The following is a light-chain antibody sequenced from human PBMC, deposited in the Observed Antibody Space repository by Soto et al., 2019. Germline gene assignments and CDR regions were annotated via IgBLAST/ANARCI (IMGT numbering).Light chain of an antibody. CDR3: QQYNNWPLT. CDR2: DAS. CDR1: QSISRT. J-gene: IGKJ4*01. Sequence: EIMTTQSPDTLSVSPGERAALSCRASQSISRTLAWYQQKSGQPPRLLIYDASTRATGFPARFSGSGSGTEFTLTISSLQYEDFAVYYCQQYNNWPLTFGGGTKVDIK. V-gene: IGKV3D-15*01.